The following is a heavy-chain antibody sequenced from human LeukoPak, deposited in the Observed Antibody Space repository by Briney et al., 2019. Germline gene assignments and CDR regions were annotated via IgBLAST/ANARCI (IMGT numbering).Heavy chain of an antibody. CDR1: GFTFSSYE. D-gene: IGHD3-22*01. CDR3: ARVCRDSSGYGAFDI. V-gene: IGHV3-48*03. CDR2: ISSSGDTL. J-gene: IGHJ3*02. Sequence: GGSLRLSCAASGFTFSSYEMNWVRQAPGKGLEWLSYISSSGDTLFYADSVKGRFTISRDNAKKSLYLQMNSLRAEDTAVYYCARVCRDSSGYGAFDIWGQGTMVTVSS.